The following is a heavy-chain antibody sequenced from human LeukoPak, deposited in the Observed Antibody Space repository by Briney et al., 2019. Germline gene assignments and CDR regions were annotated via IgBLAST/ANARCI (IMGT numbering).Heavy chain of an antibody. J-gene: IGHJ4*02. CDR1: GFTFSAYA. Sequence: GGSLRLSCEASGFTFSAYAMTWVRQAPGKGLEWVANIKQDGNEKYYVDSVEGRFTISRGNAKNSMFLQMNSLRAEDTAVYYCATGGDGDFHWGQGTLVTVSS. V-gene: IGHV3-7*05. CDR2: IKQDGNEK. CDR3: ATGGDGDFH. D-gene: IGHD4-17*01.